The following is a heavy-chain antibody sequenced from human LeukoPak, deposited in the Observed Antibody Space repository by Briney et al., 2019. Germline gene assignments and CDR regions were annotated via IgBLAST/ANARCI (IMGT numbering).Heavy chain of an antibody. V-gene: IGHV3-53*01. D-gene: IGHD3-3*01. CDR3: ARDKRNFWSGEVDYFDY. Sequence: PGGSLRLSCAASGFTVSSNYMSWVRRAPGKGLEWVSVIYIGGSTYYADSVKGRFTISRDNSKNTLYLQMNSLRAEDTAVYYCARDKRNFWSGEVDYFDYWGQGTLVTVSS. CDR2: IYIGGST. J-gene: IGHJ4*02. CDR1: GFTVSSNY.